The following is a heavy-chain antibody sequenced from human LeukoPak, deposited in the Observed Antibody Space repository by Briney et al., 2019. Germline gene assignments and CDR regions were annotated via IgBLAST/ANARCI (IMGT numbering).Heavy chain of an antibody. CDR2: IYPRDSDT. J-gene: IGHJ4*02. CDR1: GYSFTTYW. V-gene: IGHV5-51*01. Sequence: GESLKMSCMASGYSFTTYWIGWVRQMPGKGLECMGSIYPRDSDTRYSPSFQGQVTISADKSISTAYLQWSSLKASDTAMYYCARQVEGYSSSWFLWGQGTLVTVSS. D-gene: IGHD6-13*01. CDR3: ARQVEGYSSSWFL.